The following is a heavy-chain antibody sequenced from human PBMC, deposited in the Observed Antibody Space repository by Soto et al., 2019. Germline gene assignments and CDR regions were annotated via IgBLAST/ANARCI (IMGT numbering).Heavy chain of an antibody. Sequence: QVQLQESGPGLVRPSQTLSLSCTVSGGSISNSANHWSWIRQHPGEGLEWIGYIYYSGGTYYSPSLKGRVTMSIDASKNQFSLKLSSVIAAVTAVYYCAKGVRGVPNWFDPWGQGTLVTVSS. D-gene: IGHD3-10*01. CDR2: IYYSGGT. J-gene: IGHJ5*02. V-gene: IGHV4-31*03. CDR3: AKGVRGVPNWFDP. CDR1: GGSISNSANH.